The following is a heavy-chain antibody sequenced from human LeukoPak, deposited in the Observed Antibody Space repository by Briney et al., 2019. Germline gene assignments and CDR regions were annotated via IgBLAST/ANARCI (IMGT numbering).Heavy chain of an antibody. D-gene: IGHD6-13*01. CDR1: GGTFSSYA. V-gene: IGHV1-69*13. CDR3: ARVGGGSSTWYGWFDP. J-gene: IGHJ5*02. CDR2: IIPIFGTT. Sequence: ASVKFSCMASGGTFSSYAISWVRQAPGQGLEWMGGIIPIFGTTNYAPKFQGRVTFTADESTSTVYMGLSSLRSEDTAVYYCARVGGGSSTWYGWFDPWGQGTLVTVSS.